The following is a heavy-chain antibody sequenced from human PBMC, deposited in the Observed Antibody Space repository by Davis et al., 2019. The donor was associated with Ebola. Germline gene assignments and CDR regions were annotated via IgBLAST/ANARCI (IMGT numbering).Heavy chain of an antibody. CDR2: ISSSSTYI. CDR1: GFTFSTFSTYS. V-gene: IGHV3-21*01. J-gene: IGHJ3*02. Sequence: GGSLRLSCAASGFTFSTFSTYSMNWVRQAPGKGLEWVSCISSSSTYIYYGDSVKGRFTISRDNAKNSLYLQMNSLRAEDTAVYYCARDEYYYDSSGYYNDAFDIWGQGTMVTVSS. D-gene: IGHD3-22*01. CDR3: ARDEYYYDSSGYYNDAFDI.